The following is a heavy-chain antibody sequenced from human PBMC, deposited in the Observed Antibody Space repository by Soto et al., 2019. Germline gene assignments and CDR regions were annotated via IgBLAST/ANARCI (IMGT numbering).Heavy chain of an antibody. CDR3: ARTRSGSYL. CDR2: MNPSSGNT. CDR1: GYTFTSFD. D-gene: IGHD3-10*01. J-gene: IGHJ5*02. Sequence: QVQLVQSGAEVKKPGASVKVACRASGYTFTSFDINWVRQATGQGLEWMGRMNPSSGNTDYAQKFQGRVTMTRDPPISTAYMELSSLISEDTAVYYCARTRSGSYLWGQGTLVTVSS. V-gene: IGHV1-8*01.